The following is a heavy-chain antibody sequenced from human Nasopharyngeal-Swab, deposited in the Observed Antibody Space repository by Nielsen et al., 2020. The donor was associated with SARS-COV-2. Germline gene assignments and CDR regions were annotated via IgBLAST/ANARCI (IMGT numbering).Heavy chain of an antibody. Sequence: GESLKISCAGSGFTFSSKWMNWARQAPGKGLEWVANISPDGGQKYYADSVKGRFTISRDNAKNSLYLQMDSLRAEDTAVYYCAKRLAAAGLNFDYWGQGTLVTVSS. D-gene: IGHD6-13*01. CDR2: ISPDGGQK. J-gene: IGHJ4*02. CDR3: AKRLAAAGLNFDY. V-gene: IGHV3-7*05. CDR1: GFTFSSKW.